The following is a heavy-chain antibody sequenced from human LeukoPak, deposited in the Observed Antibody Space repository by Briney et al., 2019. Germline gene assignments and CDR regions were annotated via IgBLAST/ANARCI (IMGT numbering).Heavy chain of an antibody. V-gene: IGHV4-39*01. CDR2: IYYTGTT. CDR3: ARRAVVPAAVSYFDN. CDR1: RGSITNSSCY. Sequence: SDTLSLTCAVSRGSITNSSCYWGWIRQPPGKGLEWIGGIYYTGTTYYSPSLNSRITISMDTSKKQFSLRLASVTAADTAVYYCARRAVVPAAVSYFDNWGQGTLVTVSS. J-gene: IGHJ4*02. D-gene: IGHD2-2*01.